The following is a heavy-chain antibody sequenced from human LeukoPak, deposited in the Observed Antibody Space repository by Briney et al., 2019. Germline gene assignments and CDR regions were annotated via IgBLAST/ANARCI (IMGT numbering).Heavy chain of an antibody. D-gene: IGHD2-2*01. CDR2: IYTSGST. V-gene: IGHV4-4*07. J-gene: IGHJ4*02. CDR1: GGSISTYS. Sequence: SETLSLTCTVTGGSISTYSWRWIRQPAAKRLERIGRIYTSGSTNYNPSLKSRVTMSVDTSKNQFSLKLSSVTAAATAVYYCASHLLGRKGQLDYWGQGTLVTVSS. CDR3: ASHLLGRKGQLDY.